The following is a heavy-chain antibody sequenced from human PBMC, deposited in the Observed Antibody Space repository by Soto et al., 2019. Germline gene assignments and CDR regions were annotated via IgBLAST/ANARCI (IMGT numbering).Heavy chain of an antibody. V-gene: IGHV1-58*01. CDR2: IIAIHSIA. Sequence: ASVKVSCKASGVTFTSSALPWVRQARGQGLEWIGRIIAIHSIANYARGFQERVTITRDRSASTAYMELSSLRSEDTAVYYCAAWNWNDGRFDPWAQGTLVTVSS. CDR1: GVTFTSSA. D-gene: IGHD1-1*01. CDR3: AAWNWNDGRFDP. J-gene: IGHJ5*02.